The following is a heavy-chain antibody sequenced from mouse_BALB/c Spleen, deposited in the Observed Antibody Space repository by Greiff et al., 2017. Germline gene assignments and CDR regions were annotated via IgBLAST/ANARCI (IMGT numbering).Heavy chain of an antibody. Sequence: VQLKESGGGLVKPGGSLKLSCAASGFTFSDYYMYWVRQTPEKRLEWVATISDGGSYTYYPDSVKGRFTISRDNAKNNLYLQMSSLKSEDTAMYYCARGTGWFAYWGQGTLVTVSA. CDR1: GFTFSDYY. CDR2: ISDGGSYT. V-gene: IGHV5-4*02. D-gene: IGHD4-1*01. J-gene: IGHJ3*01. CDR3: ARGTGWFAY.